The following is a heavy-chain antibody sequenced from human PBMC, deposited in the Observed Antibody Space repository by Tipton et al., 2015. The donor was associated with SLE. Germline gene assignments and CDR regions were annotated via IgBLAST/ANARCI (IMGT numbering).Heavy chain of an antibody. D-gene: IGHD4-17*01. CDR1: GGSISTYY. V-gene: IGHV4-59*01. CDR2: IHKSGST. CDR3: AGGELRYGDYDFNY. J-gene: IGHJ4*02. Sequence: TLSLTCTVSGGSISTYYWSWIRQSPGKGLEWIGYIHKSGSTHYHPSLRGRVTISVDTSKNQFSLRLRSLTAADTAVYYCAGGELRYGDYDFNYWGQGSQVTVSS.